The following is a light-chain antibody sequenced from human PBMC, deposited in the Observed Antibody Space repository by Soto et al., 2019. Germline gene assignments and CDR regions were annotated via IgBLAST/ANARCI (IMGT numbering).Light chain of an antibody. CDR1: SRDVGSYNY. CDR3: SSYAGTNRV. V-gene: IGLV2-8*01. Sequence: TPPPPAARASGPSVPISCTGNSRDVGSYNYVSWYQQHPGKAPKLMIYEVYKRPSGVPDRFSGSKSGNTASLTVSGLQAEDEADYYCSSYAGTNRVFGTGTKVTVL. J-gene: IGLJ1*01. CDR2: EVY.